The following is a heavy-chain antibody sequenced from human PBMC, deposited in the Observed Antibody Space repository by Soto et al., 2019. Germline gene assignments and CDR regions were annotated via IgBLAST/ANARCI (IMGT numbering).Heavy chain of an antibody. J-gene: IGHJ6*02. V-gene: IGHV1-2*04. CDR3: ARNLQVGYCSSTSCHYYYYGMDV. CDR1: GYIFTDYY. D-gene: IGHD2-2*01. CDR2: INPNSGGT. Sequence: GASVKVSCKASGYIFTDYYMHWVRQAPGQELGWMGRINPNSGGTNYAQKFQGWVTMTRDTSISTAYMELSRLRSDDTAVYYCARNLQVGYCSSTSCHYYYYGMDVWGQGTTVTVSS.